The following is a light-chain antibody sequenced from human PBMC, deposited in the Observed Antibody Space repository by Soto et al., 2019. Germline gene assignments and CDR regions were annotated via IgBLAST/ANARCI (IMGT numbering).Light chain of an antibody. J-gene: IGLJ1*01. CDR3: SSYKSSSTPYV. V-gene: IGLV2-14*01. CDR2: EVS. CDR1: SSDVGGYNY. Sequence: QSVLTQPASVSGSPGQSITISCTGTSSDVGGYNYVSWYQQHPGKAPKLMIYEVSNRPSGVSNRFSGSKSGNTASLTISGLQAEDEADYYCSSYKSSSTPYVFGTGTK.